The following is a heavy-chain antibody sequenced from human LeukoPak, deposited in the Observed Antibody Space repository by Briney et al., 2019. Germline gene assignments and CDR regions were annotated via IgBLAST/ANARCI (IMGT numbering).Heavy chain of an antibody. Sequence: SETLSLTCVVYGGSFSGSYWIWIRQPPGKGLEWIGEINHVGSINYNPSLKSRVTISVDTSKNQFSLKLISVTAADTAVYFCASGHWDFDLWGRGTLVTVSS. CDR3: ASGHWDFDL. CDR2: INHVGSI. J-gene: IGHJ2*01. V-gene: IGHV4-34*01. CDR1: GGSFSGSY.